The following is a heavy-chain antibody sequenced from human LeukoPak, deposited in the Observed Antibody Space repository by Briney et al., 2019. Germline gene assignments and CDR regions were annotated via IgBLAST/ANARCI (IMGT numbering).Heavy chain of an antibody. D-gene: IGHD6-19*01. CDR1: GFTFSTYA. V-gene: IGHV3-23*01. Sequence: GGSLRLSCAASGFTFSTYAMSWVRQAPGKGLEWVSAISGSAGSTNYADSVKGRFTISRDNAKNSLYLQMNSLRAEDTAVYYCARDPSSGWYLKGWFDPWGQGTLVTVSS. J-gene: IGHJ5*02. CDR3: ARDPSSGWYLKGWFDP. CDR2: ISGSAGST.